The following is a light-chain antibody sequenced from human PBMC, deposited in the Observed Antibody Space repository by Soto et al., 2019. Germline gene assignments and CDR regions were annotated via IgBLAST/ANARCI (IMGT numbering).Light chain of an antibody. J-gene: IGKJ2*01. CDR2: AAS. CDR1: QSISGY. V-gene: IGKV1-39*01. Sequence: DIQMTQSPSSLSASVGDRVTITCRASQSISGYLSWYQHRPGKAPKLLIYAASTLESGVPSRFSGSRSGTDFTLTISSLQPEDFATYYCQQSYSVAYTFGQGTKLEIK. CDR3: QQSYSVAYT.